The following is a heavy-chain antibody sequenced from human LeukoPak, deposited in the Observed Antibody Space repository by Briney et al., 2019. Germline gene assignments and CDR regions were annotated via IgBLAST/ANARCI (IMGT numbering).Heavy chain of an antibody. CDR2: IRYDGSNK. CDR1: GFTFSSYG. J-gene: IGHJ4*02. CDR3: AKEIHTGNYGDYAFDY. V-gene: IGHV3-30*02. D-gene: IGHD4-17*01. Sequence: QTGGSLRLSCAASGFTFSSYGMHWVRQAPGKGLEWVAFIRYDGSNKYYADSVKGRFTISRDNSKNTLYLQMNSLRAEDTAVYYCAKEIHTGNYGDYAFDYWGQGTLVTVSS.